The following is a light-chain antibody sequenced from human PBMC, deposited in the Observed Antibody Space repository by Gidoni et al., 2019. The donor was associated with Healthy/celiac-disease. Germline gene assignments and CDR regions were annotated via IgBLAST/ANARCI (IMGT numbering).Light chain of an antibody. CDR1: QSISSY. CDR3: QQSYSTPPT. J-gene: IGKJ1*01. CDR2: AAS. V-gene: IGKV1-39*01. Sequence: DIHMTQSPPSLSASVGDRVTITCRASQSISSYLNWYQQKPGKAPKLLIYAASSLQSGVPSRFSGSGSGTDFTLTISSLQPEDFATYYCQQSYSTPPTFSQGTKVEIK.